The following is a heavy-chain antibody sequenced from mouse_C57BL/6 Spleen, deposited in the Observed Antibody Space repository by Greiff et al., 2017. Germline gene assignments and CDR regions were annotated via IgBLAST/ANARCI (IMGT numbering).Heavy chain of an antibody. CDR2: INPGSGGT. Sequence: VQLQQSGAELVRPGTSVKVSCKASGYAFTNYLIEWVKQRPGQGLEWIGVINPGSGGTNYNEKFKGKSTLTVDKSSSTAYMQLSSLTSEDSAVYYCARGITTVVARDFDVWGTGTTVTVSS. CDR1: GYAFTNYL. CDR3: ARGITTVVARDFDV. V-gene: IGHV1-54*01. J-gene: IGHJ1*03. D-gene: IGHD1-1*01.